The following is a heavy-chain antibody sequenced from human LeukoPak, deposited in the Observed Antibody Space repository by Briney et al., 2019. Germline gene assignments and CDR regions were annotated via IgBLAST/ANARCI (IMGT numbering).Heavy chain of an antibody. V-gene: IGHV3-30*04. J-gene: IGHJ3*02. CDR3: AKDNLYDAFDI. Sequence: GGSLRLSCAASGFTFSSYAMHWVRQAPGKGLEWVAVISYDGSNKYYADSVKGRFTISRDNSKNTLYLQMNSLRAEDTAVYYCAKDNLYDAFDIWGQGTMVTVSS. CDR2: ISYDGSNK. D-gene: IGHD1-14*01. CDR1: GFTFSSYA.